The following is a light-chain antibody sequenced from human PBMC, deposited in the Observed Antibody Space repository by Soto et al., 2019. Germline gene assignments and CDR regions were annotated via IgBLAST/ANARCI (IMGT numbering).Light chain of an antibody. CDR3: QQYGSSPT. Sequence: EIVLTQSPGTLSLSPGERATLSCRASQSVSSSYLAWYQQKPGQAPRLLIYGASSRATAIPDRFSGSGSGTDFTLTISRLETEDVAVYYCQQYGSSPTFGQGTKVEIK. CDR2: GAS. V-gene: IGKV3-20*01. CDR1: QSVSSSY. J-gene: IGKJ1*01.